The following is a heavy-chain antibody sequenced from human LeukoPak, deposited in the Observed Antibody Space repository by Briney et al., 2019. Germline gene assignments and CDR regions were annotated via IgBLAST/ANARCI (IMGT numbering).Heavy chain of an antibody. D-gene: IGHD2/OR15-2a*01. J-gene: IGHJ6*02. CDR3: AIDFVSHYGMDV. CDR1: GGTFSSYA. Sequence: ASVKVSCKASGGTFSSYAISWVRQAPGQGLEWMGGIIPIFGTANYAQKFQGRVTITADESTSTAYMELSSLRSEDTAVYHCAIDFVSHYGMDVWGQGTTVTVSS. CDR2: IIPIFGTA. V-gene: IGHV1-69*13.